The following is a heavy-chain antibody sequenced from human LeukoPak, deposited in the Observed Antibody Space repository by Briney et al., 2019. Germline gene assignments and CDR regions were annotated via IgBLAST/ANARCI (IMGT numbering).Heavy chain of an antibody. J-gene: IGHJ4*02. Sequence: SETLSLTCTVSGGSISSYYWSWIRQPPGKGLEWSGYIYNSGSTNYNPSLKSRVTISVDTSKNKFSLKLSSVTAADTAVYYCARGGYSYGYDDDFDYWGQGTLVTVSS. V-gene: IGHV4-59*01. CDR2: IYNSGST. CDR1: GGSISSYY. CDR3: ARGGYSYGYDDDFDY. D-gene: IGHD5-18*01.